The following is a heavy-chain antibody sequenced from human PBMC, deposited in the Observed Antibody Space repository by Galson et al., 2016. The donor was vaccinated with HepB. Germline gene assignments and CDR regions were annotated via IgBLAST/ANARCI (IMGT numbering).Heavy chain of an antibody. CDR2: ISDSGGST. CDR1: GFTFSSHA. CDR3: AKVRGDYASHYYFDY. J-gene: IGHJ4*02. D-gene: IGHD4-17*01. V-gene: IGHV3-23*01. Sequence: SLRLSCAASGFTFSSHAMSWVRQASGKGLEWVSGISDSGGSTYYADSVKGRFSISRDTSKNTLYLQMNSLSAEDTALYFCAKVRGDYASHYYFDYWGQGTPVTVSS.